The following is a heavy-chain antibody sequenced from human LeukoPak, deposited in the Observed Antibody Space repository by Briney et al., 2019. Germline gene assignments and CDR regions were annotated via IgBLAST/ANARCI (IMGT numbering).Heavy chain of an antibody. V-gene: IGHV2-5*02. CDR3: AHRISRLIYGSGSYFDY. D-gene: IGHD3-10*01. Sequence: GPTLVNPTQTLTLTCSFSGFSLSSSGVGVGWIRQPPGKALEWLAFIYWDDEKRYRPSLKTRLTINKDTAKNQVVLTMTNMDPVDTATYYCAHRISRLIYGSGSYFDYWGHGTLVTVSS. J-gene: IGHJ5*01. CDR1: GFSLSSSGVG. CDR2: IYWDDEK.